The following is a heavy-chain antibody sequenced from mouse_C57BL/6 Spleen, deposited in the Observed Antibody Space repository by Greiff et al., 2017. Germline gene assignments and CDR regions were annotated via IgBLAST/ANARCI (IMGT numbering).Heavy chain of an antibody. J-gene: IGHJ2*01. CDR3: AVITTVVAFDY. D-gene: IGHD1-1*01. CDR2: IYPGSGNT. Sequence: QVQLQQSGPELVKPGASVKISCKASGYSFTSYYIHWVKQRPGQGLEWIGWIYPGSGNTKYNEKFKGKATLTADTSSSTAYMQLSSLTSEDSAVYYCAVITTVVAFDYWGQGTTLKVSS. CDR1: GYSFTSYY. V-gene: IGHV1-66*01.